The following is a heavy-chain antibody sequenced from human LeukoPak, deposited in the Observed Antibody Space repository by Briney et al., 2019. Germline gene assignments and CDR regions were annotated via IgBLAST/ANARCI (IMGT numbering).Heavy chain of an antibody. V-gene: IGHV3-30*03. CDR2: ISYDGSNK. CDR1: GFAFSSYG. D-gene: IGHD1-26*01. J-gene: IGHJ4*02. CDR3: ARDWIAVGATSDY. Sequence: GGSLRLSCAASGFAFSSYGMHWVRQAPGKGLEWVAVISYDGSNKYYADSVKGRFTISRDNSKNTLYLQMNSLRAEDTAVYYCARDWIAVGATSDYWGQGTLVTVSS.